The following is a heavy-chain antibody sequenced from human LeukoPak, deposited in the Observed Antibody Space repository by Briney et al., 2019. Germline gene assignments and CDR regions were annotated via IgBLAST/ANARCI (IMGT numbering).Heavy chain of an antibody. Sequence: GGSLRLSCAASGFTFSSYGMHWVRQAPGKGLEWVAVISYDGSNRYYADSVKGRFTISRDNSKNTLYLQMNSLRAEDTAVYYCAKDQGDTAMVILGSDYWGQGTLVTVSS. CDR3: AKDQGDTAMVILGSDY. J-gene: IGHJ4*02. V-gene: IGHV3-30*18. CDR1: GFTFSSYG. D-gene: IGHD5-18*01. CDR2: ISYDGSNR.